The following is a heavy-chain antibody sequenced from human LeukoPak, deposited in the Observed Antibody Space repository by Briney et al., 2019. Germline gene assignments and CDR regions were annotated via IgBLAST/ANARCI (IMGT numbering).Heavy chain of an antibody. D-gene: IGHD2-15*01. J-gene: IGHJ4*02. CDR2: IKQDGSEK. CDR1: GFTLSSYW. CDR3: ARRYFDY. Sequence: GGSLRLSCAASGFTLSSYWMSWVRQAPGKGLEWVANIKQDGSEKYYVDSVKGRFTISRDNAKNSLYLQMNSLRAEDMAVYYCARRYFDYWGQGTLVTVSS. V-gene: IGHV3-7*01.